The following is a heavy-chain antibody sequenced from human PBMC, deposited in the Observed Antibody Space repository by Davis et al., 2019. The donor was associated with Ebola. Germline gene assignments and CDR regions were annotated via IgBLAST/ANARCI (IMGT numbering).Heavy chain of an antibody. Sequence: GESLKISCVASGFTFSSYWMNWVRQAPGKGLEWVANIKQDGSEKYYVDSVKGRFTISRDNAKKSLYLQMNSLRAEDTAVYYCVRDSDYWGQGTLVTVSS. CDR1: GFTFSSYW. J-gene: IGHJ4*02. CDR2: IKQDGSEK. V-gene: IGHV3-7*01. CDR3: VRDSDY.